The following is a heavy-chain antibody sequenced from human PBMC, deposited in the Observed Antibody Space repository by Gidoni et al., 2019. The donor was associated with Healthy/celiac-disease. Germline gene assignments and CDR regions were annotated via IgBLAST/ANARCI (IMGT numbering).Heavy chain of an antibody. Sequence: QVQLVASGGGVVQPGRSLRLSCSASGFTFSSYGMHWVGQAPGKGLEWVAVISYDGSNKYYADSGKGRFTIARDNSKNTLYLQMNSLRAEDTAVYYCAKAGYSGYERLDAFDIWGQGTMVTVSS. D-gene: IGHD5-12*01. V-gene: IGHV3-30*18. CDR3: AKAGYSGYERLDAFDI. CDR2: ISYDGSNK. CDR1: GFTFSSYG. J-gene: IGHJ3*02.